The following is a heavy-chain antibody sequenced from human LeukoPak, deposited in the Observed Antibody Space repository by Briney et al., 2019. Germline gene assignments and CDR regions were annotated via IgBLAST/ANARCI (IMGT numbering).Heavy chain of an antibody. CDR3: AKDIRSAGSSWHRRTENWFDP. CDR2: ISGDGGST. Sequence: GGSLRLSCAASGFTFDDYAMHWVRQAPGKGLEWVSLISGDGGSTYYADSVKGRFTISRGNSKNSLYLQMNSLRTEGTALYYCAKDIRSAGSSWHRRTENWFDPWGQGTLVTVSS. J-gene: IGHJ5*02. D-gene: IGHD6-13*01. CDR1: GFTFDDYA. V-gene: IGHV3-43*02.